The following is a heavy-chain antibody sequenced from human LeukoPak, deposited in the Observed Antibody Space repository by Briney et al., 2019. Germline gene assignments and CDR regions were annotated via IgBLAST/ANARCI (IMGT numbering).Heavy chain of an antibody. V-gene: IGHV1-18*04. CDR3: AGYGGPDYGGYPADY. CDR2: ISAYNGNT. J-gene: IGHJ4*02. CDR1: GYTFTSYG. Sequence: ASVKVSCKASGYTFTSYGISWVRQAPGQGLEWMGWISAYNGNTNYAQKLQGRVTMTTDTSTSTAYMELRSLRSDDTAVYYCAGYGGPDYGGYPADYWGQGTLVTVSS. D-gene: IGHD4-17*01.